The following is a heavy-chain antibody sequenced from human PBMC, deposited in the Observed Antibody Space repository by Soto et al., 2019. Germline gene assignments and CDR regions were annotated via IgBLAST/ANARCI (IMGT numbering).Heavy chain of an antibody. Sequence: EVQLVQSGAEVKKPGASLEISCKGSGYSFTAHWIAWVRQMPGKGLEWMGIIYPDDSDTRYSPSFQGQVTISADKSINTAYLQWSSLKASDTAIYYCARRAGYYIGRGFDYWGQGALVTVSS. V-gene: IGHV5-51*01. CDR2: IYPDDSDT. CDR3: ARRAGYYIGRGFDY. D-gene: IGHD4-17*01. CDR1: GYSFTAHW. J-gene: IGHJ4*02.